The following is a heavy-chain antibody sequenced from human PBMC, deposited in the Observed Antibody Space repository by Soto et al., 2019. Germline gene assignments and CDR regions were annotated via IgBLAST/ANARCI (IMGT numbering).Heavy chain of an antibody. CDR1: GGTFSSYA. D-gene: IGHD2-2*02. CDR3: ARDGRYCSSTSCYTNWFDP. V-gene: IGHV1-69*01. CDR2: IIPIFGTA. J-gene: IGHJ5*02. Sequence: QVQLVQSGAEVKKPGSSVKVSCKASGGTFSSYAISWVRQAPGQGLEWMGGIIPIFGTANYAQKFQGRVTITADESTSTAHMELSSLRSEDTAVYYCARDGRYCSSTSCYTNWFDPWGQGTLVTVSS.